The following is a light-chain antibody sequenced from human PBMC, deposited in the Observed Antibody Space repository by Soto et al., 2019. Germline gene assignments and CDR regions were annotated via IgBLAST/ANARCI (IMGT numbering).Light chain of an antibody. Sequence: EIVMTQSPATLSVSPGERATLSCRASQSVSTNLAWYQQKPGQAPRLLMYGASTRATGIPARFSGSGSGTEFKLTISSLQSEDFAVYYCQQYHNWPPYTFGQGTKLEIK. CDR2: GAS. CDR3: QQYHNWPPYT. CDR1: QSVSTN. J-gene: IGKJ2*01. V-gene: IGKV3-15*01.